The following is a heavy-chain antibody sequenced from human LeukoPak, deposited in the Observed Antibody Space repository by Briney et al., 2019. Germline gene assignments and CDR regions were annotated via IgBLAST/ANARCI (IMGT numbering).Heavy chain of an antibody. Sequence: GGSLRLSCTASGFIFNKYWMTWVRQAPGKGLEWVATVREDGAEKYYVDSVKGRFTISRDNAKNSLYLQMNSLRVEDTAIYYCAKVAHYYYGSESYYFFEHWGQGTPVTASS. J-gene: IGHJ4*02. V-gene: IGHV3-7*01. CDR2: VREDGAEK. CDR1: GFIFNKYW. D-gene: IGHD3-10*01. CDR3: AKVAHYYYGSESYYFFEH.